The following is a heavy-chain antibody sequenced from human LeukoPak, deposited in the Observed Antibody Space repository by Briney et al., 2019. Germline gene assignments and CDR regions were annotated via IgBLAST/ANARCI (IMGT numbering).Heavy chain of an antibody. Sequence: GGSLRLSCAASGFTFSSYSMNWVRQAPGKGLEWVSYISSSSSTIYYADSVKGRFTISRDNAKNSLYLQMNSLRAEDTAVYYCAREPYDSSGSGAFDIWGQGTMVTVSS. CDR2: ISSSSSTI. D-gene: IGHD3-22*01. J-gene: IGHJ3*02. CDR1: GFTFSSYS. V-gene: IGHV3-48*04. CDR3: AREPYDSSGSGAFDI.